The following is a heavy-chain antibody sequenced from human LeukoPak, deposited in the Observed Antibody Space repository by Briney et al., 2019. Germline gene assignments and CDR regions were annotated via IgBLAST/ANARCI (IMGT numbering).Heavy chain of an antibody. D-gene: IGHD3-22*01. CDR3: ARLTYDSSGHFDY. Sequence: GGSLRLSCAASGFTFSDYYMSWIRQAPGKGLEWVSYISSSRTYTNYADSVKGRFTISRDNAKNSLYLQMNSLRAEDTAVYYCARLTYDSSGHFDYWGQGTLVTV. V-gene: IGHV3-11*03. J-gene: IGHJ4*02. CDR1: GFTFSDYY. CDR2: ISSSRTYT.